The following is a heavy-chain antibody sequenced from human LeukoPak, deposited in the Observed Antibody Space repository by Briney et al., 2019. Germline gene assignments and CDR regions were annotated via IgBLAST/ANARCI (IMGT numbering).Heavy chain of an antibody. J-gene: IGHJ5*02. V-gene: IGHV3-7*01. CDR3: ARDIVLMVYVNWFDP. D-gene: IGHD2-8*01. CDR2: IKQDGSEK. Sequence: PGGSLRLSCAASGFTFSSYWMSWVRQAPGKGLEWVANIKQDGSEKYYVDSVKGRFTISRDNAKNSLYLQMNSLRAEDTAVYYCARDIVLMVYVNWFDPWGQGTLVTVSS. CDR1: GFTFSSYW.